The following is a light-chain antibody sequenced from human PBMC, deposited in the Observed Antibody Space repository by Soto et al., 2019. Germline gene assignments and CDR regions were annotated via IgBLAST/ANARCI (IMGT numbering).Light chain of an antibody. Sequence: EIVLTQSPATLSLSPGERATLSCRASQSVSSYLAWYQQKPGQAPMLLIYDASNRATGIPARFSGSGSGTDFTLTISSLEPEDFAVYYCQHRSNWPRTVGQGTKVDSK. CDR3: QHRSNWPRT. J-gene: IGKJ1*01. CDR2: DAS. CDR1: QSVSSY. V-gene: IGKV3-11*01.